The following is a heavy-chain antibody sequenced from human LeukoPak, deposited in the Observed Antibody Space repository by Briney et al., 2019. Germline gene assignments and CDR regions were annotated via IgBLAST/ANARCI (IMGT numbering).Heavy chain of an antibody. CDR3: AREGNGYGDHYFDF. CDR1: GFTVSSNY. Sequence: GGSLRLSCAASGFTVSSNYMSWVRQAPGKGLEWVSVIYSAGNTYYADSVKGRFTISRDNSKSTVFLQMNSLRAEDTAVYYCAREGNGYGDHYFDFWGQGTLVTVSS. V-gene: IGHV3-53*01. J-gene: IGHJ4*02. D-gene: IGHD4-17*01. CDR2: IYSAGNT.